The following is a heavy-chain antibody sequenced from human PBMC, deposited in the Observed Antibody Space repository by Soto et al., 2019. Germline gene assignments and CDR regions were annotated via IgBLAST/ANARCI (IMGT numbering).Heavy chain of an antibody. CDR3: ASHSGSSPEGRYYYGVDV. CDR2: IIPIFGTA. V-gene: IGHV1-69*12. CDR1: GGTFSSYA. J-gene: IGHJ6*02. D-gene: IGHD1-26*01. Sequence: QVQLVQSGAEVKKPGSSVKVSCKASGGTFSSYAISWVRQAPGQGLEWMGGIIPIFGTADYAQKFQGRVTITEDESTNTAHRELTSLRSEDTAVYYCASHSGSSPEGRYYYGVDVWGQGTTVTVSS.